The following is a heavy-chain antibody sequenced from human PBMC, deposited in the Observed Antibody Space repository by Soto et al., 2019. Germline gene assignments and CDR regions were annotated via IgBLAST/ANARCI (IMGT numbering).Heavy chain of an antibody. CDR3: ARGLMWFGELILENWFDP. D-gene: IGHD3-10*01. J-gene: IGHJ5*02. V-gene: IGHV4-30-2*01. CDR2: IYHSGST. Sequence: SETLSLTCAVSGGSISSGGYSWGWIRQPPGKGLEWIGNIYHSGSTYYNPSLKSRVTISVDRSKNQFSLKLSSVTAADTAVYYCARGLMWFGELILENWFDPWGQGTLVTVSS. CDR1: GGSISSGGYS.